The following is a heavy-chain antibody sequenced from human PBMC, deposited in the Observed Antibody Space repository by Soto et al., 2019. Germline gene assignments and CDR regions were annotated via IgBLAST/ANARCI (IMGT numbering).Heavy chain of an antibody. J-gene: IGHJ6*02. D-gene: IGHD3-16*02. CDR2: ISGNSGSI. V-gene: IGHV3-9*01. CDR1: GFTFDDYA. CDR3: AKDRGDGGPEVSSRYGMDV. Sequence: EVQLVESGGGLVKPGRSLRLSCAASGFTFDDYAMHWVRQAPGKGLEWVSGISGNSGSIGYADSVKGRFTISRDNAKNSLYLKMNRLRAEDTALYYCAKDRGDGGPEVSSRYGMDVWGQGTTVTVSS.